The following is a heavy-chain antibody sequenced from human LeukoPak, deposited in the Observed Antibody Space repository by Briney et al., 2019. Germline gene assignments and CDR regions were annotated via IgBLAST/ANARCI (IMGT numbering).Heavy chain of an antibody. CDR1: GYSISSGYY. CDR3: ARGIGYATGGYFTVQDYFDY. Sequence: PSETLSLTCTVSGYSISSGYYWGWIRQPPGKGLEWIGSIYHSGSTYYNPSLKSRVTISVDTSKNHFSLKLTSVTATDTAVYYCARGIGYATGGYFTVQDYFDYWGQGTLVTVSS. D-gene: IGHD3-3*01. V-gene: IGHV4-38-2*02. J-gene: IGHJ4*02. CDR2: IYHSGST.